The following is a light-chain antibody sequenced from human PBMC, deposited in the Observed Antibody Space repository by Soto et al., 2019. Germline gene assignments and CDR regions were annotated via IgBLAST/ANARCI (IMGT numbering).Light chain of an antibody. Sequence: QSVLTQPPSASGTPGQRATISCSGSSSNIGSNYVYWYQQLPGTAPKLLIYRNNQRPSGVPERFSGSKSGTSASLAISGLRSEDEADYYCAAWDDSLSGYYVFGTGTKVTVL. V-gene: IGLV1-47*01. CDR3: AAWDDSLSGYYV. CDR1: SSNIGSNY. CDR2: RNN. J-gene: IGLJ1*01.